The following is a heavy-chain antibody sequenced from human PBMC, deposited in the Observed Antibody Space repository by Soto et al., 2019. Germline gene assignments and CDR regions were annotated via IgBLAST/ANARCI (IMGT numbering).Heavy chain of an antibody. CDR1: GYTFTTYG. J-gene: IGHJ5*02. V-gene: IGHV1-18*01. CDR2: IGAYNGNT. Sequence: ASLKVSCKASGYTFTTYGITWVRQAPGQGLEWMGWIGAYNGNTNYAQKLQGRVTMTTDTSTSTAYMEVRSLSSDDTAVYYCAKLYCGAADCYGWFDTWGQGTLVTVSS. D-gene: IGHD2-21*01. CDR3: AKLYCGAADCYGWFDT.